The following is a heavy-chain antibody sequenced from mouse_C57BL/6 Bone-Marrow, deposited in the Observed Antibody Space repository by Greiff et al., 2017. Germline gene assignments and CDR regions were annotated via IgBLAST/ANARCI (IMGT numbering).Heavy chain of an antibody. Sequence: QVQLQQPGAELVKPGASVKMSCKASGYTFTSYWITWVKQRPGQGLEWIGDIYPGSGSTNYNEKFKSKATLTVDTSSSTAYMQLSSLTSEDSAVYYCARSGSSYSYFDVWGTGTTVTVSS. CDR2: IYPGSGST. D-gene: IGHD1-1*01. V-gene: IGHV1-55*01. J-gene: IGHJ1*03. CDR1: GYTFTSYW. CDR3: ARSGSSYSYFDV.